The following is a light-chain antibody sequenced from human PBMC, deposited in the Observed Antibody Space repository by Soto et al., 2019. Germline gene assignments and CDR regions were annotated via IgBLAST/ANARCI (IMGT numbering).Light chain of an antibody. J-gene: IGKJ3*01. CDR2: AAS. CDR3: QKYSSVPV. V-gene: IGKV1-27*01. CDR1: QGIRNF. Sequence: DIQMTQSPTSLSASVGDRVTITCRASQGIRNFVAWYQQKPGKAPKLLIYAASTLQSGVPSRFSVSGSGTDFTVTINSLQPEDVATYSCQKYSSVPVFGPGTKVEI.